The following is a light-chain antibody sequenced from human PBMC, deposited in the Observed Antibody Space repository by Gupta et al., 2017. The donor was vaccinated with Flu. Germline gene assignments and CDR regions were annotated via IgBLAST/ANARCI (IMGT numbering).Light chain of an antibody. CDR2: VNN. V-gene: IGLV1-40*01. J-gene: IGLJ3*02. CDR1: TSNIGAGYY. CDR3: QSYDNSLSGSKV. Sequence: QFVLTQPPSVSGAPGQRVTISCTGSTSNIGAGYYVHWYQQVPGRAPKRLIFVNNNRPSGVADRFAGSKSGTSASLAIAGLQAEDEADYYCQSYDNSLSGSKVFGGGTKRTVL.